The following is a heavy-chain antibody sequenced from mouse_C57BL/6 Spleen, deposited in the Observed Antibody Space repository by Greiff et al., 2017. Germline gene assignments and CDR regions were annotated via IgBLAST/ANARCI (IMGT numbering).Heavy chain of an antibody. V-gene: IGHV6-3*01. Sequence: EVQGVESGGGLVQPGGSMKLSCVASGFTFSNYWMNWVRQSPEKGLEWVAQIRLKSDNYATHYAESVKGRFTISRDDSKSSVYLQMNNLRAEDTGIYYCTVLYDYIDYWGQGTTLTVSS. J-gene: IGHJ2*01. CDR3: TVLYDYIDY. CDR1: GFTFSNYW. CDR2: IRLKSDNYAT. D-gene: IGHD2-4*01.